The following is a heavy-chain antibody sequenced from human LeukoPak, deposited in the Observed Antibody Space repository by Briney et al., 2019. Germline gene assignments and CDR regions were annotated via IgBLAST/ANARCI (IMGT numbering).Heavy chain of an antibody. J-gene: IGHJ4*02. D-gene: IGHD2-15*01. Sequence: SGTLSLTCAVYGGSFSGYYWSWIRQPPGKGLEWIGEINHSGSTNYNPSLKSRVTISVDTSKNQFSLKLSSVTAADTAVYYCARVYCSGGSCYSNPFDYWGQGTLVTVSS. CDR1: GGSFSGYY. CDR2: INHSGST. CDR3: ARVYCSGGSCYSNPFDY. V-gene: IGHV4-34*01.